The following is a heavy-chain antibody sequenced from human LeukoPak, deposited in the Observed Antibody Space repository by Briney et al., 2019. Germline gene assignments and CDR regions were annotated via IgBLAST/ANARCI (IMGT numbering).Heavy chain of an antibody. CDR1: GGSISSYY. J-gene: IGHJ4*02. Sequence: SETLSLTCTVSGGSISSYYWSRIRQPPGKGLEWIGYIYYSGSTNYNPSLKSRVTISVDTSKNQFSLKLSSVTAADTAVYYCARGQRSGTFDYWGQGTLVTVSS. D-gene: IGHD3-10*01. V-gene: IGHV4-59*01. CDR2: IYYSGST. CDR3: ARGQRSGTFDY.